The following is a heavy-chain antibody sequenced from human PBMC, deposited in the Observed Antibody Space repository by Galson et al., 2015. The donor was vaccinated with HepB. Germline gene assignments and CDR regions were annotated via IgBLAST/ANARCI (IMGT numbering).Heavy chain of an antibody. Sequence: LSLTCAVYGGSFSGYYWSWIRQPPGKGLEWIGEINHSGNTNYSPSLKSRVTISVDTSKNQFSLKLSSVTAADTAVYYCARDFTRITISGVERYGLDVWGQRTTVTVSS. CDR2: INHSGNT. CDR3: ARDFTRITISGVERYGLDV. CDR1: GGSFSGYY. D-gene: IGHD3-3*01. V-gene: IGHV4-34*01. J-gene: IGHJ6*02.